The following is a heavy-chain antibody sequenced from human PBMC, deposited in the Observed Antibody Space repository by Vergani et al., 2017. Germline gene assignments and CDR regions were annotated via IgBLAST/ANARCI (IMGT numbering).Heavy chain of an antibody. V-gene: IGHV3-21*05. Sequence: EVQLVESGGGLVQPGGSLRLSCAASGFTFSSYSMNWVRQAPGKGLEWVSYISSSSSYIYYADSVKGRFTISRDNAKNSLYLQMNSLRAEDTAVYYCARDLSCSSTSCYAWGFGYWGQGTLVTVSS. D-gene: IGHD2-2*01. J-gene: IGHJ4*02. CDR3: ARDLSCSSTSCYAWGFGY. CDR2: ISSSSSYI. CDR1: GFTFSSYS.